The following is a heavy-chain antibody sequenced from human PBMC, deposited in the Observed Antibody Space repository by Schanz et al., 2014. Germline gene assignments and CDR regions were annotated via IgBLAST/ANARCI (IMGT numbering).Heavy chain of an antibody. CDR2: IDYAGST. J-gene: IGHJ4*02. CDR1: GFKFTDYA. CDR3: ASPPISVAGRLADY. Sequence: EMQLLESGGGLSQPGGSLRLSCAASGFKFTDYAMTWVRQAPGKGLEWVSLIDYAGSTNYADSVKGRMTVSRDTSKNALFLQMNNLRAEDTAVYYCASPPISVAGRLADYWGQGILXTVSS. D-gene: IGHD6-19*01. V-gene: IGHV3-66*01.